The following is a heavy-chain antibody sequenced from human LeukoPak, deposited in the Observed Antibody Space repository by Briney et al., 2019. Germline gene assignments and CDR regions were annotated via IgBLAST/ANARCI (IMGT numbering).Heavy chain of an antibody. D-gene: IGHD3-3*01. CDR2: IYTSGST. V-gene: IGHV4-4*07. Sequence: SETLSLTRTVSGGSISSYYWSWIRQPAGKGLEWIGRIYTSGSTNYNPSLKSRVTMSVDTSKNQFSLKLSSVTAADTAVYYCASSVFGVVMNYYYMDVWGKGTTVTVSS. CDR1: GGSISSYY. CDR3: ASSVFGVVMNYYYMDV. J-gene: IGHJ6*03.